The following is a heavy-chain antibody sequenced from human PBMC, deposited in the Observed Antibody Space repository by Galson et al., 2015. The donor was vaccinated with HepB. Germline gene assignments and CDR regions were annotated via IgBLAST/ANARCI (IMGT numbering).Heavy chain of an antibody. Sequence: SLRLSCAASGFTFSSYWMSWVRQAPGKGLEWVANIKQDGSEKYYVDSVKGRFTISRDNAKNSLYLQMNSLRAEDTAVYYCARVGYYYGSGSLLKGPFDYWGQGTLVTVSS. CDR2: IKQDGSEK. CDR3: ARVGYYYGSGSLLKGPFDY. CDR1: GFTFSSYW. D-gene: IGHD3-10*01. V-gene: IGHV3-7*03. J-gene: IGHJ4*02.